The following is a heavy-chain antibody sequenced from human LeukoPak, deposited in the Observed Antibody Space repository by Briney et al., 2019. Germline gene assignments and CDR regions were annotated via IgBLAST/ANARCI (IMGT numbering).Heavy chain of an antibody. D-gene: IGHD2-15*01. CDR1: GGSISSSSYY. V-gene: IGHV4-39*07. CDR2: IYYSGST. J-gene: IGHJ6*03. Sequence: SETLSLTCTVSGGSISSSSYYWGWIRQPPGKGLEWIGSIYYSGSTCYNPSLKSRVTISVDTSKNQFSLKLSSVTAADTAVYYCARDRVGRGYCSGGSCYPYYYYYMDVWGKGTTVTVSS. CDR3: ARDRVGRGYCSGGSCYPYYYYYMDV.